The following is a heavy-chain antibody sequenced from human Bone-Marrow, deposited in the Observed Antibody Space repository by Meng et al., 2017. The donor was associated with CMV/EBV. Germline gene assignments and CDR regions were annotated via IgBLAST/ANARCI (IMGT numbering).Heavy chain of an antibody. CDR3: ARGAPRKYYYYGMDV. CDR1: GITVSTNY. J-gene: IGHJ6*02. Sequence: GGSLRLSCAASGITVSTNYMSWVRQAPGKGLEWVSVIYSGGSTYYADSVKGRFTISRDNSKNTLYLQMNSLRAEDTAMYYCARGAPRKYYYYGMDVWGQGTMVTVSS. V-gene: IGHV3-53*01. CDR2: IYSGGST. D-gene: IGHD1-14*01.